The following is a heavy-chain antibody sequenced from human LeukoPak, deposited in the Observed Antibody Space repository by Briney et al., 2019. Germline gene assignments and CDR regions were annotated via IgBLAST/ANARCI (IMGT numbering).Heavy chain of an antibody. Sequence: ASVKVSCKASGYTFTSYGISWVRQAPGQGLEWMGWISAYNGNTNYAQKLQGRVTMTTDTSTSTAYMELRSLRSDDTAVYYCARRLYSSGWYTPGGAFDIWGQETMVTVSS. CDR3: ARRLYSSGWYTPGGAFDI. D-gene: IGHD6-19*01. V-gene: IGHV1-18*01. J-gene: IGHJ3*02. CDR1: GYTFTSYG. CDR2: ISAYNGNT.